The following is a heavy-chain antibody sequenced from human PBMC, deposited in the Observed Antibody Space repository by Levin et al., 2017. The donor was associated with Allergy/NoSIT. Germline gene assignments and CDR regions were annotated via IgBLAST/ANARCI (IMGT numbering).Heavy chain of an antibody. CDR2: ISRDGDTT. D-gene: IGHD6-19*01. J-gene: IGHJ1*01. CDR1: GFTFDDYT. CDR3: VRGGQWLLRQ. Sequence: GGSLRLSCAASGFTFDDYTMHWVRQAPGKGLEWVSLISRDGDTTYYGDSVKGRFTISRDNSKNSLYLQMNSLKTEDTAVYYCVRGGQWLLRQWGQGALVTVSS. V-gene: IGHV3-43*01.